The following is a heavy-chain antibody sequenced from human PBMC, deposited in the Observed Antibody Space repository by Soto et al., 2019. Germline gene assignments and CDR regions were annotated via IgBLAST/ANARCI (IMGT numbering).Heavy chain of an antibody. D-gene: IGHD6-6*01. CDR3: AIGVEYSSPPGY. Sequence: GGSLRLSCAASGFTVSSNYMSWVRQAPGKGLEWVSVIYSGGSTYYADSVKGRFTISRDNSKNTLYLQMNSLRAEDTAVYYCAIGVEYSSPPGYWGQGTMVTVYS. CDR2: IYSGGST. V-gene: IGHV3-53*01. CDR1: GFTVSSNY. J-gene: IGHJ4*02.